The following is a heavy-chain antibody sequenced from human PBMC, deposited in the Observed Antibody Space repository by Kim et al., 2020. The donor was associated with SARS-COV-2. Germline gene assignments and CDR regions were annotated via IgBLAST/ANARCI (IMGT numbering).Heavy chain of an antibody. Sequence: YYADSVKGRFTISRDNAKNSLYLQMNSLRAEDTAVYYCASMAAAAMAFDYWGQGTLVTVSS. J-gene: IGHJ4*02. V-gene: IGHV3-21*01. CDR3: ASMAAAAMAFDY. D-gene: IGHD6-13*01.